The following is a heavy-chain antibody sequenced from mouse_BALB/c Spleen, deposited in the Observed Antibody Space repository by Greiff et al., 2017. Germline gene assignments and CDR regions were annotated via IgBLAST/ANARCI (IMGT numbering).Heavy chain of an antibody. Sequence: EVQLQESGAELVKPGASVKLSCTASGFNIKDTYMHWVKQRPEQGLEWIGRIDPANGNTKYDPKFQGKATITADTSSNTAYLQLSSLTSEDTAVYYCALHYYGYYAMDYWGQGTSVTVSS. V-gene: IGHV14-3*02. CDR3: ALHYYGYYAMDY. J-gene: IGHJ4*01. CDR1: GFNIKDTY. CDR2: IDPANGNT. D-gene: IGHD1-2*01.